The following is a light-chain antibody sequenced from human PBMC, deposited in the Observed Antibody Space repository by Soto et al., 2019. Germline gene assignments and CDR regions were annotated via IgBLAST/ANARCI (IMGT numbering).Light chain of an antibody. CDR1: SSNVGSHG. J-gene: IGLJ1*01. CDR3: GTWDSSLRAL. CDR2: EDS. Sequence: QSVLTQPPSVSAAPGQKVTISCSGNSSNVGSHGVSWFQQLPGKAPKLLIYEDSQRPSGISERFSGSKSGTSATLGITGLQTGDEADYYCGTWDSSLRALFGTGTKLTVL. V-gene: IGLV1-51*02.